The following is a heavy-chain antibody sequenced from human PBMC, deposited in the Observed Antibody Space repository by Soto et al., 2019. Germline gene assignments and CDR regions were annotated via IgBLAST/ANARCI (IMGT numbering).Heavy chain of an antibody. CDR3: AKDITGNTVMVVDY. D-gene: IGHD5-18*01. V-gene: IGHV3-9*01. Sequence: GGSLRLSCAASGFTFDDYAMHWVRQAPGKGLEWVSSISWNSGSIDYADSVKGRFTISRDNAKNSLYLQMNSLRAEDTALYYCAKDITGNTVMVVDYSGQGTLVTVSS. CDR1: GFTFDDYA. CDR2: ISWNSGSI. J-gene: IGHJ4*02.